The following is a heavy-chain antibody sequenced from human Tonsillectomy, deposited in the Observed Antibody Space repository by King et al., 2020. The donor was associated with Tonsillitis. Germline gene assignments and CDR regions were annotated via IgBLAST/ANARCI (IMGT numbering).Heavy chain of an antibody. V-gene: IGHV1-69*01. CDR3: GGAKEHDGIAPRGY. CDR2: IIPIFCTA. D-gene: IGHD6-6*01. CDR1: GGTFSSYA. J-gene: IGHJ4*02. Sequence: QLVQSGAEVKKPGSSVKVSCKASGGTFSSYAISWVRQAPGQGLEWMGGIIPIFCTANYAQKFQGRVTITADESTSTAYMVLSSLRSEDTAVYYLGGAKEHDGIAPRGYWGQGTLVTVSS.